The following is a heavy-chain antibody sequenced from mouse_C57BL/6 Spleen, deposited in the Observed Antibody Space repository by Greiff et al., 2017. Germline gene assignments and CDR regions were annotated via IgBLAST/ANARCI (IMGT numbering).Heavy chain of an antibody. J-gene: IGHJ4*01. CDR1: GFNITDYS. CDR2: IDPEDGDT. D-gene: IGHD2-4*01. Sequence: EVQLQQSGAELVRPGASVKLSCTASGFNITDYSMHWVKQRPGQGLEWIGRIDPEDGDTESAPKFQGKATMTADTSSNTAYLQLSSLTSEDTAVYYCTTGIKTYYCAMGYGGQGTSVTVSS. CDR3: TTGIKTYYCAMGY. V-gene: IGHV14-1*01.